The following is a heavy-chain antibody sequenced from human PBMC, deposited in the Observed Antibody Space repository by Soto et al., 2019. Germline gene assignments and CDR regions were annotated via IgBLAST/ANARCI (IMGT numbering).Heavy chain of an antibody. CDR3: ARTSAGGKYYYGMDV. J-gene: IGHJ6*02. V-gene: IGHV5-51*01. CDR2: IYPGDSDT. D-gene: IGHD6-13*01. CDR1: GYSFTTYW. Sequence: GESLKISCKGSGYSFTTYWIGWVRQMPGKGLEWMGIIYPGDSDTKYSPSLQGQVSISADTSISTAYLQWTSLKASDTAMYYCARTSAGGKYYYGMDVWGQGTTVTVSS.